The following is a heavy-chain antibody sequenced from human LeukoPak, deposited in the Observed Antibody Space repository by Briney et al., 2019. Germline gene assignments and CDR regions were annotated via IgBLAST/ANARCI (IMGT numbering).Heavy chain of an antibody. D-gene: IGHD3-16*02. Sequence: TCTXSGGSISSGSYYWRWIRQPGGKGLEWIGRIYTSGTTNYNPSLKSRVTISVDTSKNQFSLKLSSVTAADTAVYYCARAGYRYTVLFDYWGQGTLVTVSS. CDR1: GGSISSGSYY. V-gene: IGHV4-61*02. J-gene: IGHJ4*02. CDR3: ARAGYRYTVLFDY. CDR2: IYTSGTT.